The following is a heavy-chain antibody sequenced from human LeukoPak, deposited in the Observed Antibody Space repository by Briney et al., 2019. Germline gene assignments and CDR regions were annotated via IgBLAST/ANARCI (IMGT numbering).Heavy chain of an antibody. Sequence: PGGSLRLSCAASGFTFSSYAMSWVRQAPGKGVEGDAGNSGSGCSTYYADSVKGRFTISRDNSKNTLYLQMNSLRAEDTAVYYCAKRLAAAGTRSVDYWGQGTLVTVSS. V-gene: IGHV3-23*01. CDR3: AKRLAAAGTRSVDY. D-gene: IGHD6-13*01. J-gene: IGHJ4*02. CDR1: GFTFSSYA. CDR2: NSGSGCST.